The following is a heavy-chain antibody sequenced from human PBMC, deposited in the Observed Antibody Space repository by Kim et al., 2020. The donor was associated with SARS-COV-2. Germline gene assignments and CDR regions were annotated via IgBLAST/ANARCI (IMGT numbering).Heavy chain of an antibody. Sequence: SETLSLTCTVSGGSISSSSYYWGWIRQPPGKGLEWIGSIYYSGSTYYNPSLKSRVTISVDTSKNQFSLKLSSVTAADTAVYYCARLRAPARGSYYAYWGQGTLVTVSS. J-gene: IGHJ4*02. CDR2: IYYSGST. D-gene: IGHD1-26*01. CDR1: GGSISSSSYY. CDR3: ARLRAPARGSYYAY. V-gene: IGHV4-39*01.